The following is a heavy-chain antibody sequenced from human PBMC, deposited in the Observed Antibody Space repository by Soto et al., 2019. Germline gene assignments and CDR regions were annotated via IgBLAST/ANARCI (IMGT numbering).Heavy chain of an antibody. V-gene: IGHV3-30-3*01. J-gene: IGHJ5*02. CDR2: ISYDGSNK. D-gene: IGHD3-22*01. CDR3: ARDYYASSGPLRVNWFDP. CDR1: VSTFSSYA. Sequence: SLRLSFATSVSTFSSYAMHWVLQAPVKVLEWVAVISYDGSNKYYADSVKGRFTISRDNSKNTLYLQMNSLRAEDTAVYYCARDYYASSGPLRVNWFDPWGQGTLVTVSS.